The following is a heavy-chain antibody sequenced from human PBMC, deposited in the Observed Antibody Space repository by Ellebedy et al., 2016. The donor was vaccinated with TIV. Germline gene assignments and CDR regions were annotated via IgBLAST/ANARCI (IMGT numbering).Heavy chain of an antibody. V-gene: IGHV1-69*13. Sequence: SVKVSXXASGGTFSSYAISWVRQAPGQGLEWMGGIIPIFGTANYAQKFQGRVTITADESTSTAYMELSSLRSEDTAVYYCARGQYSPNNCGGDCSPYYFDYWGQGTLVTVSS. CDR2: IIPIFGTA. CDR1: GGTFSSYA. J-gene: IGHJ4*02. CDR3: ARGQYSPNNCGGDCSPYYFDY. D-gene: IGHD2-21*02.